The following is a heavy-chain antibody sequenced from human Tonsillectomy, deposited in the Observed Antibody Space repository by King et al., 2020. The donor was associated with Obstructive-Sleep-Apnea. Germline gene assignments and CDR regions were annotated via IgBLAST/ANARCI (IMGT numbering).Heavy chain of an antibody. D-gene: IGHD2-2*01. V-gene: IGHV3-33*06. Sequence: VQLVESGGGVVQPGRSLRLSCAASGFTFSNYGMHWVRQAPGKGLEWVAVIWYDGSNKYYADSVKGRFTISRDTSKNTLYLQMNSLRAEDTAVYYWAKDLRVGYQLLPDGLDVWGEGATVTVSS. CDR1: GFTFSNYG. J-gene: IGHJ6*04. CDR3: AKDLRVGYQLLPDGLDV. CDR2: IWYDGSNK.